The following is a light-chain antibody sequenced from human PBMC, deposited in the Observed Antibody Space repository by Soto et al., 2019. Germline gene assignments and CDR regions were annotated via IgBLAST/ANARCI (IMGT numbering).Light chain of an antibody. CDR2: DAS. CDR1: QDISNY. V-gene: IGKV1-33*01. J-gene: IGKJ3*01. CDR3: QQYDNLSPFT. Sequence: DIQMTQSPSSLSASVGDRVTITCQASQDISNYLNWYQQKPGKAPKLLIYDASNLETGVPSRFNGSRSGTDFTFTISSLQPEDIATYYCQQYDNLSPFTFGPGTKVDIK.